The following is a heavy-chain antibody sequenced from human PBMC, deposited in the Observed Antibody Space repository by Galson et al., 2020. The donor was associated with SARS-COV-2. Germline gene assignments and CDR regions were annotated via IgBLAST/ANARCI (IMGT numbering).Heavy chain of an antibody. Sequence: ASVKVSCKASGYTFTGYYMHWVQQAPGQGLEWMGWINPNSGGTNYAQKFQGRVTMTRDTSISIAYMELSRLRSDDTAVYYCARDGTAMVTNGFDIWGQGTMVTVSS. J-gene: IGHJ3*02. CDR2: INPNSGGT. CDR1: GYTFTGYY. D-gene: IGHD5-18*01. V-gene: IGHV1-2*02. CDR3: ARDGTAMVTNGFDI.